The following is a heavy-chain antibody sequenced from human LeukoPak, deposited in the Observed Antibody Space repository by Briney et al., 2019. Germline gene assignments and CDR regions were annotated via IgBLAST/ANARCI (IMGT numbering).Heavy chain of an antibody. CDR3: ARSRYDVVYFDY. Sequence: GKSLRLSCAASGFTFSSYAMHWVRQAPGRRLERVAVMSYDGTNIFYSDSVKGRFTISRDNSKNTLFLQMNSLRAEDTAVYYCARSRYDVVYFDYWGQGTLVTVSS. J-gene: IGHJ4*02. CDR1: GFTFSSYA. D-gene: IGHD3-3*01. V-gene: IGHV3-30-3*01. CDR2: MSYDGTNI.